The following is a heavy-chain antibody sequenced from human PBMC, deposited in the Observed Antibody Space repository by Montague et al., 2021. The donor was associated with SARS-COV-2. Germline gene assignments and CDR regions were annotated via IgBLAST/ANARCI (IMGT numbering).Heavy chain of an antibody. D-gene: IGHD5-18*01. Sequence: SETLSLTCSVSGVSVNSGSHYWSWIRQPPGKGLEWIGYVYYSGTTKYNPSIQSRVSISLDTSNNQFSLSLRSVTSADSAVYFCAREARGYSYGVFPGFDYWGLGVLVTVSS. CDR2: VYYSGTT. J-gene: IGHJ4*02. V-gene: IGHV4-61*01. CDR3: AREARGYSYGVFPGFDY. CDR1: GVSVNSGSHY.